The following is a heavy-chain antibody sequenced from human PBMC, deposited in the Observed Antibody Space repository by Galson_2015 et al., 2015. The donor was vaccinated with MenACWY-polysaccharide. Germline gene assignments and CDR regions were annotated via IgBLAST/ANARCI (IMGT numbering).Heavy chain of an antibody. CDR1: GFTFSNYA. J-gene: IGHJ4*02. Sequence: SLRLSCAASGFTFSNYAMSWVRQAPGKGLEWVSGISGSGGSTYYADPVKGRFTISRDNSKNTLYVQMNSLRAEDTAVYNCAKDQDLKGYCTSTSCKGAEYWGQGTLVTVYS. CDR3: AKDQDLKGYCTSTSCKGAEY. CDR2: ISGSGGST. V-gene: IGHV3-23*01. D-gene: IGHD2-2*01.